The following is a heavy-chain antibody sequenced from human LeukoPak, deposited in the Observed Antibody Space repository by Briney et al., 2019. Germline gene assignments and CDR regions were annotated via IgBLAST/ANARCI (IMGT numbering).Heavy chain of an antibody. CDR1: GFTFSSYD. CDR3: ARSAALQTYGMDV. J-gene: IGHJ6*02. CDR2: IGTAGDT. D-gene: IGHD2-2*01. V-gene: IGHV3-13*01. Sequence: GGSLRLSCAASGFTFSSYDMHWVRHATGKGLEWVSAIGTAGDTYYPGSVKGRFTISRENAKNPLYLQMNSLRAGDTAVYYCARSAALQTYGMDVWGQGTTVTVSS.